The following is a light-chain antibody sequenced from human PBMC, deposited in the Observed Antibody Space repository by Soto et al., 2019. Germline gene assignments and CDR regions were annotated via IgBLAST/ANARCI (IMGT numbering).Light chain of an antibody. CDR3: QQRYNWSPVIT. CDR1: QTISSH. V-gene: IGKV3-11*01. CDR2: DAS. Sequence: EIVLTQSPATLSLSPGERATLSCRASQTISSHLAWYQQKPRQAPRLLIYDASKRATGIPARFSGRRSGTAFTITISSFEPEDFAVYYCQQRYNWSPVITFGQGTRVEIK. J-gene: IGKJ5*01.